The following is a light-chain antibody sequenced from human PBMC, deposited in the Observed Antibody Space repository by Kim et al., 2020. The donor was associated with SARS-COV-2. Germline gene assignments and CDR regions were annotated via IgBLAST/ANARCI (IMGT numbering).Light chain of an antibody. Sequence: GQRVTISCSGSTSNIGTNTVNWYQHLPGAAPKLIIYGSRERPSGVPDRFSGSHSGTSASLAISGLQSEDEAHYYCAAWDDSLSGRVFGGGTQLTVL. V-gene: IGLV1-44*01. CDR2: GSR. CDR1: TSNIGTNT. CDR3: AAWDDSLSGRV. J-gene: IGLJ2*01.